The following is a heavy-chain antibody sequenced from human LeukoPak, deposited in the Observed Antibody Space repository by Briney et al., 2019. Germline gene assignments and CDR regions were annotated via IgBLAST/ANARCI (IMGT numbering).Heavy chain of an antibody. CDR3: VRSCSGGSCYGKFDY. J-gene: IGHJ4*02. CDR1: GFTFSSYW. CDR2: ISADGSNT. Sequence: GGSLRLSCAASGFTFSSYWMHWVRQAPGTGLVWVSRISADGSNTNYADSVKGRFTISRDNAKNTLYLQMNSLRAEDTAVYYCVRSCSGGSCYGKFDYWGQGTLVTVSA. D-gene: IGHD2-15*01. V-gene: IGHV3-74*01.